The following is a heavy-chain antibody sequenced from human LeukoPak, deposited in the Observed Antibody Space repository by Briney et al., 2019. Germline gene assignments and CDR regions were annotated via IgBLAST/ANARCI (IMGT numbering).Heavy chain of an antibody. CDR2: IKPDGSER. CDR3: ARAGQYSTWRYYLDF. D-gene: IGHD6-6*01. J-gene: IGHJ4*02. CDR1: GFTFYTYW. V-gene: IGHV3-7*01. Sequence: PGGSLRLSCAASGFTFYTYWMGWVRQAPGKGLEWVGNIKPDGSERSYIDSVKGRFTISRDNAKNLLFQEMDSLRAADTAVYYCARAGQYSTWRYYLDFWGQGTLVSVSS.